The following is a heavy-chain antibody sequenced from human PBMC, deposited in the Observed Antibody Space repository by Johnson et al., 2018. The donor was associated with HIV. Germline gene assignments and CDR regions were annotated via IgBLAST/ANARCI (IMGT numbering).Heavy chain of an antibody. CDR1: GFTFSTYG. CDR2: MWYDGSNK. V-gene: IGHV3-33*06. D-gene: IGHD6-6*01. J-gene: IGHJ3*02. CDR3: AKVAYSSSYLDAFDI. Sequence: QVQLVESGGGVVQPGRSLRLSCAASGFTFSTYGMHWVRQAPGKGLEWVAVMWYDGSNKYYADSVKGRFTISRDNSKNTLYLQMNSLRAEDTAVYYCAKVAYSSSYLDAFDIWGQGTMVTVSS.